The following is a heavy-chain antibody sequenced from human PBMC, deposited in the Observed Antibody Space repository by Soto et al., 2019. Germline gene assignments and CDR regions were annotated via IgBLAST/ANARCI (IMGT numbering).Heavy chain of an antibody. CDR1: GVTFSSYG. V-gene: IGHV3-33*01. CDR2: IWYEGSNK. D-gene: IGHD6-19*01. J-gene: IGHJ6*02. CDR3: ERDHLAAVAVPYYYYGMDV. Sequence: VQLVESGGGVVQPGRSLRLSCAASGVTFSSYGMHWVLQAPGKGLEWVAVIWYEGSNKYYADSGKGRVTISRDNSKNTMYLRMNSLRAEDTAVYYCERDHLAAVAVPYYYYGMDVWGQGTTVTVSS.